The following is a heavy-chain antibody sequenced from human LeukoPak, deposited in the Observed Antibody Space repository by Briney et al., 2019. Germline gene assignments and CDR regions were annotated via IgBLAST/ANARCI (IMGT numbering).Heavy chain of an antibody. CDR1: GFTFSSYG. J-gene: IGHJ4*02. CDR3: AKSYGSGSYLIY. V-gene: IGHV3-30*02. CDR2: IRYDGSNE. D-gene: IGHD3-10*01. Sequence: GGSLRLSCAASGFTFSSYGMHWVRQAPGKGLEWVSFIRYDGSNEYYADSVRGRFTISRDNSKNTLYLQMNSLRAEDTAVYYCAKSYGSGSYLIYWGQGTLVTVSS.